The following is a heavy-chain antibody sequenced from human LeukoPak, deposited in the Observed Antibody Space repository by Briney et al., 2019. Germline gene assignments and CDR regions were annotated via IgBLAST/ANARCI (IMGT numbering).Heavy chain of an antibody. Sequence: SETLSLTCTVSGGSISSSSYYWGWIRQPPGKGLEWIGSIYYSGSTYYNPSLKSRVTISVDTSKKQFSLRLSSVTAADTAVYYCARESGYSYGPTNFDYWGQGTLVTVSS. CDR1: GGSISSSSYY. D-gene: IGHD5-18*01. J-gene: IGHJ4*02. CDR3: ARESGYSYGPTNFDY. V-gene: IGHV4-39*07. CDR2: IYYSGST.